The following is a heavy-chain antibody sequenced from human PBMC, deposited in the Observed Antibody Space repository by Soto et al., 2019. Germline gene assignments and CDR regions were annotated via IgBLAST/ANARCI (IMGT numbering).Heavy chain of an antibody. CDR1: GFTFSSYA. J-gene: IGHJ5*02. V-gene: IGHV3-23*01. CDR2: ISGSGGST. D-gene: IGHD1-1*01. Sequence: PGGSLRLSCAASGFTFSSYAMSWVCQAPGKGLEWVSAISGSGGSTYCADSVKGRFTISRDNSKNTLYLQMNSLRAEDTAVYYCAKDHGNWNDGRFDPWGQGTMVTVSS. CDR3: AKDHGNWNDGRFDP.